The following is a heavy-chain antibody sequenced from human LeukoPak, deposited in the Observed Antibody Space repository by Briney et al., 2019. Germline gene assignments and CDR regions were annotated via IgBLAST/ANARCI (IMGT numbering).Heavy chain of an antibody. CDR3: AKGGTGLLWFGELLYGYFDY. Sequence: GRSLRLSCAAPGFTFSSYGMHWVREAPGKGLELLAVISYDGSNKYYADSVKGRFTISRDNSKNTLYLQMNSLRAEDTAVYYCAKGGTGLLWFGELLYGYFDYWGQGTLVTVSS. D-gene: IGHD3-10*01. CDR1: GFTFSSYG. CDR2: ISYDGSNK. J-gene: IGHJ4*02. V-gene: IGHV3-30*18.